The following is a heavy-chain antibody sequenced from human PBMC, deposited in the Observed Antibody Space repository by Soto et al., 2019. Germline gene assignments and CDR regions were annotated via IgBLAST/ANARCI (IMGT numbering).Heavy chain of an antibody. Sequence: PGESLKNSYKGSGYNFAGYWNAWVRQMPGKGLELMGIIYPSDSDTRYRPSFQGQVTISADKSISSAYLQWSSLRASDTAMYYCARGGVSTRTFDYWGQGTPVTVSS. J-gene: IGHJ4*02. D-gene: IGHD3-3*01. V-gene: IGHV5-51*01. CDR1: GYNFAGYW. CDR2: IYPSDSDT. CDR3: ARGGVSTRTFDY.